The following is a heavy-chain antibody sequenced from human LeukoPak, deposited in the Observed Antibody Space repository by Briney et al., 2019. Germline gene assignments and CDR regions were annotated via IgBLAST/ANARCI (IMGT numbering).Heavy chain of an antibody. D-gene: IGHD6-6*01. J-gene: IGHJ4*02. CDR2: INHSGST. Sequence: SSETLSLTCAVYGGSFSGYYWSWIRQPPGKGLEWIGEINHSGSTYYNPSLKSRVTISVDTSKNQFSLKLSSVTAADTAVYYCARDEAARITFDYWGQGTLVTVSS. V-gene: IGHV4-34*01. CDR1: GGSFSGYY. CDR3: ARDEAARITFDY.